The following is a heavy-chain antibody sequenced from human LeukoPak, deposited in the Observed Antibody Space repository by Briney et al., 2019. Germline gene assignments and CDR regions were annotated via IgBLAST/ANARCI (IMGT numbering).Heavy chain of an antibody. CDR2: INAGNGNT. Sequence: GASVKVSCKASGYTFTSYAMHWVRQAPGQRLEWMGWINAGNGNTKYSQKFQGRVTITRDTSASTAYMELSSLRSEDTAVYYCARQPGLQRSDWFDPWGQGTLVTVSS. J-gene: IGHJ5*02. V-gene: IGHV1-3*01. CDR1: GYTFTSYA. CDR3: ARQPGLQRSDWFDP. D-gene: IGHD5-24*01.